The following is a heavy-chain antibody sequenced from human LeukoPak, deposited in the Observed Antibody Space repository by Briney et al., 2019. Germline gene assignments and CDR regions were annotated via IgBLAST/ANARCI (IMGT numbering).Heavy chain of an antibody. D-gene: IGHD1-26*01. CDR1: GFTFSDYY. V-gene: IGHV3-11*04. J-gene: IGHJ3*02. Sequence: PGGSLRLSCAASGFTFSDYYMSWIRQAPGKGLEWVSYISSSGSTIYYADSVKGRFTISRDNAKNSLYLQMNSLRAEDTAVYCCAREWELLADAFDIWGQGTMVTVSS. CDR3: AREWELLADAFDI. CDR2: ISSSGSTI.